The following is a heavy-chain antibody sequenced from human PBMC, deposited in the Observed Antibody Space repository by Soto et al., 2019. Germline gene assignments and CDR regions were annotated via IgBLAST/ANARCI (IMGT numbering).Heavy chain of an antibody. J-gene: IGHJ6*02. CDR2: INPNSGGT. CDR3: ARLHFSRGVAYYYYYGMDV. CDR1: GYTFTGYY. V-gene: IGHV1-2*02. Sequence: GASVKVSCKASGYTFTGYYMHWVRQAPGQGLEWMGWINPNSGGTNYAQKFQGRVTMTRDTSTSTVYMELSSLRSEDTAVYYCARLHFSRGVAYYYYYGMDVWGQGTTVTVSS.